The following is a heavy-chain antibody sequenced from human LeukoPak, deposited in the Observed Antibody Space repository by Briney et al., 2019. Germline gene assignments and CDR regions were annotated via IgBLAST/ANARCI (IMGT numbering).Heavy chain of an antibody. Sequence: ASMKVSCKVSGYTLTELSMHWVRQAPGKGLEWMGGFDPEDGETIYAQKFQGRVTMTEDTSTDTAYMELSSLRSEDTAVYYCATATLHRSIWFGELFDYWGQGTLVTVSS. D-gene: IGHD3-10*01. J-gene: IGHJ4*02. CDR1: GYTLTELS. CDR3: ATATLHRSIWFGELFDY. CDR2: FDPEDGET. V-gene: IGHV1-24*01.